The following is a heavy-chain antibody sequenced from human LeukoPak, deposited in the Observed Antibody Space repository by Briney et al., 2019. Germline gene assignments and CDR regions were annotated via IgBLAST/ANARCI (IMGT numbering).Heavy chain of an antibody. CDR1: GGSGGSISSSDW. J-gene: IGHJ4*02. CDR3: ARERSSGWWDY. D-gene: IGHD6-19*01. V-gene: IGHV4-4*02. CDR2: IYHSGST. Sequence: SETLSLTCAVSGGSGGSISSSDWWNWVRQPPGKGLEWIGEIYHSGSTNYNPSLKSRVTISVDKSKNQFSLQLNSVTPEDTAVYYCARERSSGWWDYWGQGTLVTVSS.